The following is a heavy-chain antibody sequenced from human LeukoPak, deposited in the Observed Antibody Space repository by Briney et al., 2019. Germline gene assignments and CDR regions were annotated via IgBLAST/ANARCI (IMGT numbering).Heavy chain of an antibody. CDR1: GFTFSSYG. D-gene: IGHD2-15*01. Sequence: QPGGSLRLSCAASGFTFSSYGMHWVRQAPGKGLEWVAVIWHDGSKKYYVDSVKGRFAISRDDSKSTLYLQMNSLRPEDTAIYYCAKGLGVGYCSGGSCYNNWLDPWGQGTLVTVSS. CDR3: AKGLGVGYCSGGSCYNNWLDP. J-gene: IGHJ5*02. V-gene: IGHV3-33*06. CDR2: IWHDGSKK.